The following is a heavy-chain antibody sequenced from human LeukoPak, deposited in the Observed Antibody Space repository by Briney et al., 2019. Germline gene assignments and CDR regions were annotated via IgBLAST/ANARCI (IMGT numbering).Heavy chain of an antibody. CDR1: GGSISSYY. V-gene: IGHV4-4*07. Sequence: SETLSLTCTVSGGSISSYYWSWIRQPAGKGLEWIGRIYTSGSTSYNPSLKSRVTMSVDTSKNQFSLKLSSLTAADTAVYYCARDWDPPSAFDYWGQGTLVTVSS. CDR2: IYTSGST. D-gene: IGHD1-26*01. CDR3: ARDWDPPSAFDY. J-gene: IGHJ4*02.